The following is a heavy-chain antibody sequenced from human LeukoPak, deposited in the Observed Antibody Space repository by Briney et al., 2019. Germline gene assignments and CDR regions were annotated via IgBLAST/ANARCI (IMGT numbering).Heavy chain of an antibody. Sequence: GGSLRLSCAASGFTFSNAWMSWVRQAPGKGLEWVSAISGSGGSTYYADSVKGRFTISRDNTKNTLYLQMNSLRAEDTAVYYCAKSHYFDYWGQGTLVTVSS. J-gene: IGHJ4*02. V-gene: IGHV3-23*01. CDR3: AKSHYFDY. CDR2: ISGSGGST. CDR1: GFTFSNAW.